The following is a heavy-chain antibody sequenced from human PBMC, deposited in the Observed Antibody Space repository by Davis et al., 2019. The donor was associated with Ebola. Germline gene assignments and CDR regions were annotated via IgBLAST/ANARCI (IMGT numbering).Heavy chain of an antibody. J-gene: IGHJ4*02. Sequence: AASVKVSCKASGYTFTSYAMHWVRQAPGQRLGWMGWINAGNGNTKYSQKFQGRVTITRDTSASTAYMELSSLRSEDTAVYYCARGYDSSGYRAPDWFDYWGQGTLVTVSS. CDR1: GYTFTSYA. CDR2: INAGNGNT. V-gene: IGHV1-3*01. CDR3: ARGYDSSGYRAPDWFDY. D-gene: IGHD3-22*01.